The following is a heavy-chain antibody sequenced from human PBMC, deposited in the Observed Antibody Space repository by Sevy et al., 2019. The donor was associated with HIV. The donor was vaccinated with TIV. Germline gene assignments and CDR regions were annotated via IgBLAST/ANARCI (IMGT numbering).Heavy chain of an antibody. D-gene: IGHD3-22*01. J-gene: IGHJ3*02. CDR2: INPNSGGT. CDR3: ASLSGYYYDSSRYYNTDAFDI. CDR1: GYTFTDYF. Sequence: ASVKVSCKASGYTFTDYFMHWVRQAPGQGLEWVGWINPNSGGTNYAQRFRGRVTMTRDTSISTAYMELSRLRSDDTAVYYCASLSGYYYDSSRYYNTDAFDIWGQGTMVTVSS. V-gene: IGHV1-2*02.